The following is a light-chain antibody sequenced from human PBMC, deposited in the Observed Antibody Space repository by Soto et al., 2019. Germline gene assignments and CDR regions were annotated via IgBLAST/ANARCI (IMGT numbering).Light chain of an antibody. J-gene: IGKJ5*01. V-gene: IGKV1-39*01. Sequence: IQITQSQSSLSSSVGDRLTISWRASQSISSYLNWYQQKPGKAPNLLIYTAYTLQTGVPSRFSGSAFGTECTLTISSLKPEDFATYYCQQLAGFPITFGQGTRLEIK. CDR1: QSISSY. CDR2: TAY. CDR3: QQLAGFPIT.